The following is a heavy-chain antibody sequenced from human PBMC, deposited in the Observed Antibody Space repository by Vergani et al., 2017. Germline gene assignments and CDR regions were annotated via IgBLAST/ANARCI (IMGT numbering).Heavy chain of an antibody. Sequence: QVQLVQSGAEVKKPGASVKVSCKASGYTFTGYYMHWVRQAPGQGLEWMGWINPNSGGTNYAQKFQGRVTMTRDTSISTAYMELSRLRSDDTAVYYCARDKAGCSSTSCPAYYYYYMGVWGKGTTVTVSS. D-gene: IGHD2-2*01. CDR3: ARDKAGCSSTSCPAYYYYYMGV. V-gene: IGHV1-2*02. J-gene: IGHJ6*03. CDR2: INPNSGGT. CDR1: GYTFTGYY.